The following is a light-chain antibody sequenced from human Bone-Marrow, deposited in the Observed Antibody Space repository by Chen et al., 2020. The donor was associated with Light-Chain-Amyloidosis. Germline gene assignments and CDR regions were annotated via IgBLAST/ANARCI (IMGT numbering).Light chain of an antibody. Sequence: QSALTQPASVSGSPGQSITIPCTGTSSDVGGDNYVSWYQQHPDKAPKLMIYEVTNRPSWVPDRFSGSKSDNTASLTISGLQTEDEADYCCSSYTITNTLVFGSGTRVTVL. CDR1: SSDVGGDNY. CDR2: EVT. CDR3: SSYTITNTLV. J-gene: IGLJ1*01. V-gene: IGLV2-14*01.